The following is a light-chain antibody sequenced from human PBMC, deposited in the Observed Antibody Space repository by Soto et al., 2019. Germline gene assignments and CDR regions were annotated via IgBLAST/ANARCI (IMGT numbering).Light chain of an antibody. CDR1: QAMSSS. CDR2: ASS. CDR3: QQLNPFSRT. V-gene: IGKV1-9*01. Sequence: DIQLTQSPSFLSASVGDRVTITCRASQAMSSSVAWYQQKPAQAPKLLIYASSTLQSGVPSRFSGSGSETEFTLTISSLQPEDFATYYCQQLNPFSRTFGPGTKLEI. J-gene: IGKJ2*01.